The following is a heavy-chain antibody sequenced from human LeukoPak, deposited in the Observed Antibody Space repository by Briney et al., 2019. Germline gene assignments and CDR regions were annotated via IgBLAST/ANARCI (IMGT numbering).Heavy chain of an antibody. J-gene: IGHJ4*02. V-gene: IGHV3-15*01. Sequence: GGSLRLSCAASGFTFSYAWMTWVRQAPGKGLEYIAHIRAKSDGGATYYAAPVKGRITVSRDDSNATLNLQMNSLRAEDTGVYYCTTVQLWLSQALGYWGQGTLVTVSS. CDR1: GFTFSYAW. CDR2: IRAKSDGGAT. D-gene: IGHD6-19*01. CDR3: TTVQLWLSQALGY.